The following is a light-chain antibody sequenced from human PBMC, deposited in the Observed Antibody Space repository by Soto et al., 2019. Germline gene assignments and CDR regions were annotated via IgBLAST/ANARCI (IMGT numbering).Light chain of an antibody. CDR2: RNN. CDR1: TSNIGSNY. V-gene: IGLV1-47*01. Sequence: QSVLTQPPSASGPPGQRVTISCSGSTSNIGSNYVYWYHQLPGTAPKLLIYRNNQRPSGVPDRFSGSKSGTSASLAISGLRSEDEADYHCAAWDDSLSGVVFGGRTKLTVL. J-gene: IGLJ3*02. CDR3: AAWDDSLSGVV.